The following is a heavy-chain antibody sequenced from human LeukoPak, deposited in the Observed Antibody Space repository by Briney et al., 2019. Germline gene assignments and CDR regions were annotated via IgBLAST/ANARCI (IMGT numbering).Heavy chain of an antibody. CDR2: IYYSGST. CDR1: GGSISSYY. Sequence: SETLSLTCTVSGGSISSYYWSWIRQPPGKGREWIGYIYYSGSTNYNPSLKSRVTMSVDTSKNQFSLKLSSVTAADTAVYYCARDGGVGAKYYFDYWGQGTLVTVSS. D-gene: IGHD1-26*01. V-gene: IGHV4-59*12. J-gene: IGHJ4*02. CDR3: ARDGGVGAKYYFDY.